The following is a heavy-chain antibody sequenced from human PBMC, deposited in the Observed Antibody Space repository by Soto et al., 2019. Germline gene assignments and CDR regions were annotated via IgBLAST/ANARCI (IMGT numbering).Heavy chain of an antibody. CDR1: GGSVSSGTYS. D-gene: IGHD2-15*01. CDR3: ARESGYCSGGTCFPFDY. CDR2: IYHSGSF. V-gene: IGHV4-30-2*01. J-gene: IGHJ4*02. Sequence: TLSLTCAVSGGSVSSGTYSWNWIRQPPGKALEWIGYIYHSGSFYYNPSLRSRVAISIDRSKNQFSLDLRSVTATDTAVYYCARESGYCSGGTCFPFDYWGRGPLVTVSS.